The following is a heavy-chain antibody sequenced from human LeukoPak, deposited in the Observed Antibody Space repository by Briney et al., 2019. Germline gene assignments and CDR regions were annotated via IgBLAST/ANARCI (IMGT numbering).Heavy chain of an antibody. CDR2: INHSGGHK. V-gene: IGHV3-23*01. D-gene: IGHD4-11*01. CDR1: AFTFNNFA. J-gene: IGHJ4*02. Sequence: GGSLRLFCAASAFTFNNFAMIWVRQAPGKGLEWVSGINHSGGHKYYADSVKGRFTISRDNSKYTLYLQMNSLRAEDTAVYYCAKDDSMTLDHFDYWGQGTPVSVSS. CDR3: AKDDSMTLDHFDY.